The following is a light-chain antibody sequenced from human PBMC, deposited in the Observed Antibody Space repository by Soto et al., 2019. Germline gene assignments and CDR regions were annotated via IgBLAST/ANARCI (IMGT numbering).Light chain of an antibody. Sequence: EIVLTQSPGTLSLSPGERATLSCRASQTGSNSYLAWYQHKSGQAPRLLIYGASNRATGIPDRFSGSGSGTDFTLTISRLEPEDFAVFYCQQYGGSPWTFGQGTKVDIK. J-gene: IGKJ1*01. CDR2: GAS. V-gene: IGKV3-20*01. CDR1: QTGSNSY. CDR3: QQYGGSPWT.